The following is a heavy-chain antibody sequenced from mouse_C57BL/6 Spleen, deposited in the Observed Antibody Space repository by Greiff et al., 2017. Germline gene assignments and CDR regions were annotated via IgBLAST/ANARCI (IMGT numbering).Heavy chain of an antibody. Sequence: VQLQQSGPELVKPGASVKISCKASGYAFSSSWMNWVKQRPGKGLEWIGRIYPGDGDTNYNGKFKGKATLTADKSSSTAYMQLSSLTSEDSAVYFCARTGVYYDYDEAWFAYWGQGTLVTVSA. V-gene: IGHV1-82*01. D-gene: IGHD2-4*01. CDR2: IYPGDGDT. CDR1: GYAFSSSW. J-gene: IGHJ3*01. CDR3: ARTGVYYDYDEAWFAY.